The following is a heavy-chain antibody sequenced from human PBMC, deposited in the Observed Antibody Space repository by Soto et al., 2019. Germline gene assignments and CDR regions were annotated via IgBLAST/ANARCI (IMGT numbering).Heavy chain of an antibody. J-gene: IGHJ4*02. D-gene: IGHD3-22*01. CDR3: SRHGYYYDGRGDSEDN. CDR1: GFTFSGSA. CDR2: IRDKANSYAT. Sequence: EVQLVESGGGLVLPGGSLKLSCAASGFTFSGSAIHWVRQASGKGLEWIGRIRDKANSYATVYAASVRGRITISRDDSKNTAYLEMKSLRTEDTAVYYCSRHGYYYDGRGDSEDNWGQGTLVTVSS. V-gene: IGHV3-73*02.